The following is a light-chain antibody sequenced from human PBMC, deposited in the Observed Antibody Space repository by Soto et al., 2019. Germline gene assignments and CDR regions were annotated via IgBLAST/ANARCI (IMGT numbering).Light chain of an antibody. CDR1: QSVSSSY. CDR3: QQYYNWPRT. J-gene: IGKJ1*01. CDR2: DAS. V-gene: IGKV3-15*01. Sequence: EIVLPQSHGTLSLSPGERATLSCRASQSVSSSYLAWYQQKPGQAPRLLIYDASTRATGIPARFSGSGSGTEFTLTISSLQPEDFAVYYCQQYYNWPRTFGQGTKVDIK.